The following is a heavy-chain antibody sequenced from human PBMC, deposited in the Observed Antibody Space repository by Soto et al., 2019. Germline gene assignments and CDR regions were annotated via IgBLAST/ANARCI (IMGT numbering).Heavy chain of an antibody. CDR3: AIDAATTFQYYYYGMDV. Sequence: EVQLLESGGGVVQPGGSLRLSCAVSGFTFSSYVMSWVRQAPGKGLEWVSSISGSGGGTHYAESVKGRFIISRDNSKNMLYLQVNSLSAEDTAVYYCAIDAATTFQYYYYGMDVWGQGTTVTVSS. CDR1: GFTFSSYV. J-gene: IGHJ6*02. CDR2: ISGSGGGT. V-gene: IGHV3-23*01. D-gene: IGHD3-16*01.